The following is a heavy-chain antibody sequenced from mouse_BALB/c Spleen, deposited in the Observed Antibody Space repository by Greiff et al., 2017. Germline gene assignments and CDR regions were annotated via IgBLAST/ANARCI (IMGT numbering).Heavy chain of an antibody. V-gene: IGHV1S41*01. Sequence: DLVKPGASVKLSCKASGYTFTSYWINWIKQTPGQGLEWIGRIAPGSGSTYYNEMFKGKATLTVDTSTSTAYIQLSSLSSEDSAVYFCARKRGSFFDYWGQGTTLTVSS. CDR2: IAPGSGST. J-gene: IGHJ2*01. CDR3: ARKRGSFFDY. CDR1: GYTFTSYW.